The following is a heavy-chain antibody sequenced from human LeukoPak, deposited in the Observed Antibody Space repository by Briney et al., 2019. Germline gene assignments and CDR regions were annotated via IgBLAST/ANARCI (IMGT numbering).Heavy chain of an antibody. Sequence: GGSLRLSCAASGFSFSSYAMTWVRQAPGKGLEWVSAISAGGGSTYYADSVKGRFAISRDNSKNTLYLQLNSLRAEDTAVYYCAKAGGWTNYFDYWGQGTLVTVSS. CDR3: AKAGGWTNYFDY. CDR1: GFSFSSYA. J-gene: IGHJ4*02. V-gene: IGHV3-23*01. D-gene: IGHD6-19*01. CDR2: ISAGGGST.